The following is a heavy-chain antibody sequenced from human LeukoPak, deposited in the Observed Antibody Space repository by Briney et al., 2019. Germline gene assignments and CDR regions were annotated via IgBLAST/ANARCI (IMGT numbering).Heavy chain of an antibody. J-gene: IGHJ4*02. D-gene: IGHD2-2*01. Sequence: GESLKISCKGSGYSFTSYWIGWVRQMPGKGLEWMGIIYPGDSDTRYSSSFQGQVTISADKSISTAYLQWSSLKASDTAMYYCARGLEDIVVVPAAMYYFDYWGQGTLVTVSS. V-gene: IGHV5-51*01. CDR3: ARGLEDIVVVPAAMYYFDY. CDR1: GYSFTSYW. CDR2: IYPGDSDT.